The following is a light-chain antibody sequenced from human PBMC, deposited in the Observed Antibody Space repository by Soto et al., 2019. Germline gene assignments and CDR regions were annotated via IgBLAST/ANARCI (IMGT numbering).Light chain of an antibody. CDR3: QQYGSSLYT. V-gene: IGKV3-20*01. J-gene: IGKJ2*01. Sequence: EIVLTQSPGTLSLSPGERATLSCRASQSVSSSYLAWYQQKPGQAPRLLIYGASSRATGIPDRFSGSGSGTDFTLTISGLESEDFAVYYCQQYGSSLYTFGQGTKLEIK. CDR2: GAS. CDR1: QSVSSSY.